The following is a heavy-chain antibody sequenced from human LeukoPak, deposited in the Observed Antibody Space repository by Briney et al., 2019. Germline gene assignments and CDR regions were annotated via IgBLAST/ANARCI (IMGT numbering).Heavy chain of an antibody. CDR3: AREWDYMDL. J-gene: IGHJ6*03. D-gene: IGHD1-26*01. CDR2: IYTSGST. Sequence: SETLSLTCTVSGGSISSGSYYWSWIRQPAGKGLEWIGRIYTSGSTNYNPSLKSRVTISVDMSKNQFSLKLGSVTAADTAVYYCAREWDYMDLWGKGTTVTIS. CDR1: GGSISSGSYY. V-gene: IGHV4-61*02.